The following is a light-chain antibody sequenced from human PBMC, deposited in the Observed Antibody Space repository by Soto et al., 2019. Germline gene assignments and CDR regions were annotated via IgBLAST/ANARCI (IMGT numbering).Light chain of an antibody. J-gene: IGLJ2*01. CDR2: GNS. Sequence: QSVLTQPPSVSGAPGQRVTISCTVSSSNIGAGYDVHWYQQLPGTAPKLLIYGNSNRPSGVPDRFSGSKSGTSASLAITGLQAEDEADYYCQSYDSSLSAMVFGGGTKLTVL. CDR3: QSYDSSLSAMV. CDR1: SSNIGAGYD. V-gene: IGLV1-40*01.